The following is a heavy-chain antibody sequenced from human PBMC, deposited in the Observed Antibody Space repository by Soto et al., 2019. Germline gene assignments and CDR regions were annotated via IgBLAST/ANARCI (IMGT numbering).Heavy chain of an antibody. V-gene: IGHV3-23*01. J-gene: IGHJ6*02. CDR2: ISGSAITT. CDR1: GFTFSSYA. CDR3: AKVIVARGGMDV. D-gene: IGHD6-6*01. Sequence: EVQLLDSGGGLVQPGGSLRLSCAASGFTFSSYAMSWVRQAPGKGLEWVSAISGSAITTYYADSVKGRFTISRDNSKNTVYLQMNSLRDEDTAIYYCAKVIVARGGMDVWGRGTTVTVSS.